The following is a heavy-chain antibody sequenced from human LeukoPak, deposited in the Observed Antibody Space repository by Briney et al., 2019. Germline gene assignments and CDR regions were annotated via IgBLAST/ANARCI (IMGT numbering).Heavy chain of an antibody. J-gene: IGHJ3*01. V-gene: IGHV3-7*03. D-gene: IGHD3-16*01. CDR1: GFTFSSYW. Sequence: GGSLRLSCAASGFTFSSYWMTWVCQGPGKGLEWVANIKPGGSEKYYVDSVKGRFTIFRDNAKNSLYLQMNSLRAEDTAVYYCATFRLLGTWGQGTMVTVSP. CDR3: ATFRLLGT. CDR2: IKPGGSEK.